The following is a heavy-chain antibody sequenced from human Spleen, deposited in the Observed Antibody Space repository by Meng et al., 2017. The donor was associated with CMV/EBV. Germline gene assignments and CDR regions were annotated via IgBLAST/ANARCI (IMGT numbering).Heavy chain of an antibody. D-gene: IGHD3-3*01. CDR1: GDSISSSTYY. Sequence: SETLSLTCTVSGDSISSSTYYWGWIRQPPGKGLEWIGSIYYSGSTYYNPSLKSRVTISVDTSKNQFSLKLSSVTAADTAVYYCARGAQIFGVVIIWGGAFDIWGQGTMVTVSS. V-gene: IGHV4-39*07. J-gene: IGHJ3*02. CDR3: ARGAQIFGVVIIWGGAFDI. CDR2: IYYSGST.